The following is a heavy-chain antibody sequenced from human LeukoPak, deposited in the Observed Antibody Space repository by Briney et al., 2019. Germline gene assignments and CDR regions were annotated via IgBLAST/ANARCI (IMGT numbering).Heavy chain of an antibody. CDR2: INHSGST. D-gene: IGHD5-12*01. CDR3: ARDPTLVATEYYFDY. V-gene: IGHV4-34*01. J-gene: IGHJ4*02. Sequence: TPSETLSLTCAVYGGSFSGYYWSWIRQPPGKGLEWIGEINHSGSTNYNPSLKSRVTISVDTSKNQFSLKLSSVTAADTAVYYCARDPTLVATEYYFDYWGQGTLVTVSS. CDR1: GGSFSGYY.